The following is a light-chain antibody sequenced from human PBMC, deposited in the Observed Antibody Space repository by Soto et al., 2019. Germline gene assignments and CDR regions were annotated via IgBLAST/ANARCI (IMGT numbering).Light chain of an antibody. J-gene: IGLJ1*01. CDR3: SSYAGSSTFV. CDR2: EGS. Sequence: QSVLTQPASVSGSPGQSITISCTGTSSDVGSYNLVSWYQQHPGKAPNLMIYEGSKRPSGVSNRFSGSKSGNTASLTISGLQAEDEADYYCSSYAGSSTFVFGTGTKVTVL. CDR1: SSDVGSYNL. V-gene: IGLV2-23*01.